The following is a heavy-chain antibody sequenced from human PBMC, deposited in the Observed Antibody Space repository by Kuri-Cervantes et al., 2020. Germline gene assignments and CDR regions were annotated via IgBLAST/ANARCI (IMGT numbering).Heavy chain of an antibody. D-gene: IGHD2-15*01. CDR2: INSDGSST. Sequence: GESLKISCAASGFTFSSYWMYWVRQAPGKGLVWVSHINSDGSSTSYADSVKGRFTISRDNAKNTLYLQMNILRAEDTAVYYCARFGGGISWGQGTLVTVSS. CDR3: ARFGGGIS. CDR1: GFTFSSYW. V-gene: IGHV3-74*01. J-gene: IGHJ4*02.